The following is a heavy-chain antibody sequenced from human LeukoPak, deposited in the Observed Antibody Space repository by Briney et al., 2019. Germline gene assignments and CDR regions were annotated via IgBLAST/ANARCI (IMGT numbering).Heavy chain of an antibody. D-gene: IGHD2-2*01. CDR1: GGIFSSYA. CDR2: IIPILGIA. J-gene: IGHJ4*02. CDR3: ARDGGLGYCSSTSCLPDY. Sequence: ASVKVSCWAAGGIFSSYAISWVRQAPGQGVEWLGRIIPILGIANYAQKSQGRVTITADKSTSTAYMELSSLRSEDTAVYYCARDGGLGYCSSTSCLPDYWGQGTLVTVSS. V-gene: IGHV1-69*04.